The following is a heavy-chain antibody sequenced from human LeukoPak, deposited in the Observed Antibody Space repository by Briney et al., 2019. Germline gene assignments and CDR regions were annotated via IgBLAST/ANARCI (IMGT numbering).Heavy chain of an antibody. V-gene: IGHV4-4*07. Sequence: SETLSLTCTVSGGSISSYYWSWIRQPAGKGLEWIGRIYTSGSTNYNPSLKSRVTMSVDTSKNQFSLKLGSVTAADTAVYYCASESNDYGGPFPDYWGQGTLVTVSS. CDR3: ASESNDYGGPFPDY. J-gene: IGHJ4*02. D-gene: IGHD4/OR15-4a*01. CDR2: IYTSGST. CDR1: GGSISSYY.